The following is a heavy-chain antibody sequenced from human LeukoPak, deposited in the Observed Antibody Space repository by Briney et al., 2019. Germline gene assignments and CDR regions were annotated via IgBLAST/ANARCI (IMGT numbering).Heavy chain of an antibody. CDR1: GGSISSYY. Sequence: SETLSLTCTVSGGSISSYYWSWIRQPPGKGLEWIGYIYYSGSTNYNPSLKSRVTISVDTSKNQFSLKLSSVTAADTAVHYCARGRNSKGHTDYWGQGTLVTVSS. CDR2: IYYSGST. J-gene: IGHJ4*02. CDR3: ARGRNSKGHTDY. V-gene: IGHV4-59*01.